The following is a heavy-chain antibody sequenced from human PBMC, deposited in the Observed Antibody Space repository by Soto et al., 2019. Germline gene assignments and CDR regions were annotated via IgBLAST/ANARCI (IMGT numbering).Heavy chain of an antibody. J-gene: IGHJ6*02. CDR2: ISGSADST. D-gene: IGHD2-8*01. CDR3: AKTRGAMIYAISVYGMDV. Sequence: GGSLRLSCAASGLTFSSFALNWVRQAPGKGLEWVSIISGSADSTFYADSVKGRFTISRDNSKNMLYLQINSLRAEDTAVYYCAKTRGAMIYAISVYGMDVWGQGTTVTVSS. CDR1: GLTFSSFA. V-gene: IGHV3-23*01.